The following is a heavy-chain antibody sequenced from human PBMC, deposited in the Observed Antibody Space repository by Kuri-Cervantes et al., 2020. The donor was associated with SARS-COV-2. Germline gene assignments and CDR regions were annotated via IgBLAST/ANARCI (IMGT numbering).Heavy chain of an antibody. J-gene: IGHJ4*02. D-gene: IGHD5-12*01. CDR3: AFVVATMEDFDY. Sequence: ASVKVSCKASGGTFSSYAISWVRQAPGQGLEWMGWISAYNGNTNYAQKLQGRVTMTTDTSTSTAYMELRSLRSDDTAVYYCAFVVATMEDFDYWGQGTLVTVSS. CDR1: GGTFSSYA. V-gene: IGHV1-18*01. CDR2: ISAYNGNT.